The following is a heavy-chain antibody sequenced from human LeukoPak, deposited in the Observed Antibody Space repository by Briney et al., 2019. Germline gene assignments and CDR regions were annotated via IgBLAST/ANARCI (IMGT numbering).Heavy chain of an antibody. Sequence: SQTLSLTCTVSGGSISSGYYYWSWIRPPPGKGLEWIGYIYYSGSTYSNPSLKRRVILSVDTSKTQCYLKLSSVTAADTAVYHCGRGLGREKRRRSIVGATIDHWGQGTLVTVPS. CDR2: IYYSGST. J-gene: IGHJ4*02. CDR1: GGSISSGYYY. CDR3: GRGLGREKRRRSIVGATIDH. D-gene: IGHD1-26*01. V-gene: IGHV4-30-4*08.